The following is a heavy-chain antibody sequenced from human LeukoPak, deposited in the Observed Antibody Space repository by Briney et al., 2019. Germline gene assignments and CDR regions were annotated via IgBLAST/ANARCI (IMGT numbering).Heavy chain of an antibody. D-gene: IGHD3-22*01. V-gene: IGHV3-30-3*01. CDR1: GFTFSSYA. J-gene: IGHJ3*02. Sequence: PGGSLRLSCAASGFTFSSYAMHWVRQAPGKGLEWVAVISYDGSNKYYADSVKGRFTISRDNSKNTLYLQMNSLRAEDTAVYYCARDRPSDDSSGYYDAFDIWGQGTMVTVSS. CDR2: ISYDGSNK. CDR3: ARDRPSDDSSGYYDAFDI.